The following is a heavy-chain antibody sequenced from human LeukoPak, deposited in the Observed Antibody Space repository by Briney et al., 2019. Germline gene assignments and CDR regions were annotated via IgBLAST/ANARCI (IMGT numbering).Heavy chain of an antibody. D-gene: IGHD5-18*01. V-gene: IGHV4-34*01. CDR1: GFIFSDFY. CDR3: ASLRRGYSYGWARVYYFDY. J-gene: IGHJ4*02. Sequence: LKLSCVVSGFIFSDFYMSWIRQPPGKGLEWIGEINHSGSTNYNPSLKSRVTISVDTSKNQFSLKLSSVTAADTAVYYCASLRRGYSYGWARVYYFDYWGQGTLVTVSS. CDR2: INHSGST.